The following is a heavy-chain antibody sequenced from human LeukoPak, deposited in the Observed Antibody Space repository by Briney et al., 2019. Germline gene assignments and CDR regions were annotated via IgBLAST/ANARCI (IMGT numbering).Heavy chain of an antibody. D-gene: IGHD3-3*01. Sequence: GGSLRLSCAASGFTFSSYWMHWVRQAPGRGLVWVSRINSDGSSTSYADSVKGRFTISRDNAKNTLYLQMNSLRAEDTAVYYCARDVVNYDFWSGYYKDYGMDVWGQGTTVTVSS. CDR2: INSDGSST. CDR3: ARDVVNYDFWSGYYKDYGMDV. CDR1: GFTFSSYW. V-gene: IGHV3-74*01. J-gene: IGHJ6*02.